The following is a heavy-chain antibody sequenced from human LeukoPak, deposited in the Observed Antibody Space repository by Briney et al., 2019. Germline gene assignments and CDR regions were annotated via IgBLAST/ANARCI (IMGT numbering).Heavy chain of an antibody. V-gene: IGHV1-18*01. CDR1: GYTFTSYG. CDR3: ARSLSGVLLWFGELWDYFDY. D-gene: IGHD3-10*01. J-gene: IGHJ4*02. Sequence: ASVKVSCKASGYTFTSYGISWVRQAPGQGLEWMGWISAYNGNTNYAQKLQGRVTMTTDTSTSTAYMELRSLGSDDTAVYYCARSLSGVLLWFGELWDYFDYWGQGTLVTVSS. CDR2: ISAYNGNT.